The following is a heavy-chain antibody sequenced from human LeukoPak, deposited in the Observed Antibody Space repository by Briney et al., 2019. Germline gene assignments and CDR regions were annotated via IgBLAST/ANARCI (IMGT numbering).Heavy chain of an antibody. CDR3: ARDRPDYGDYYYYYYYMDV. CDR2: IYTSGNT. V-gene: IGHV4-4*07. D-gene: IGHD4-17*01. CDR1: GGSISSYY. J-gene: IGHJ6*03. Sequence: SETLSLTCTVSGGSISSYYWSWIRQPAGKGLEWIGRIYTSGNTNYNPSLKSRVTMSVDTSKNQFSLKLSSVTAADTAVYYCARDRPDYGDYYYYYYYMDVWGKGTTVTVSS.